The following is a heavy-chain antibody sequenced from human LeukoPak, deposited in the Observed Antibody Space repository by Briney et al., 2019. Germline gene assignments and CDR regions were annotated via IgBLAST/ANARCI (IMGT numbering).Heavy chain of an antibody. J-gene: IGHJ6*02. CDR1: GGSFSGYY. CDR3: ARGYLLWFGELLYYYYYGMDF. V-gene: IGHV4-34*01. D-gene: IGHD3-10*01. Sequence: SETLSLTCAVYGGSFSGYYWSWIRQPPGKGLEWIGEINHSGSTNYNPSLKSRVTISVDTSKNQFSLKLSSVTAADTAVYYCARGYLLWFGELLYYYYYGMDFWGQGTTVTVSS. CDR2: INHSGST.